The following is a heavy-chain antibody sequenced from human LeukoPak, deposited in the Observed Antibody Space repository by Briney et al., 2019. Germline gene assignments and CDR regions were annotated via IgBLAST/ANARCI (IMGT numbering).Heavy chain of an antibody. Sequence: PGGSLRLSCAASGFTFSSYSMNWVRQAPGKGLEWVSSISSSSSYIYYADSVKGRFTISRDNSKNTLYLQMNSLRAEDTAVYYCAKARDQRWLQLNFWALDYWGQGTLVTVSS. CDR1: GFTFSSYS. J-gene: IGHJ4*02. D-gene: IGHD5-24*01. CDR2: ISSSSSYI. V-gene: IGHV3-21*01. CDR3: AKARDQRWLQLNFWALDY.